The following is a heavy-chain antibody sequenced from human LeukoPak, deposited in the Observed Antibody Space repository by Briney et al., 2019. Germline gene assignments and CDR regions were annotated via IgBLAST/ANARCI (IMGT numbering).Heavy chain of an antibody. CDR3: AKGLSGPFDY. D-gene: IGHD2-15*01. CDR2: ISGSGGST. Sequence: GGSLRLSCAASAFTFSSYSMNWVRQAPGKGLEWVSAISGSGGSTYYADSVKGRFTISRDNSKNTLYLQMNSLRAEDTAVYYCAKGLSGPFDYWGQGTLVTVSS. CDR1: AFTFSSYS. J-gene: IGHJ4*02. V-gene: IGHV3-23*01.